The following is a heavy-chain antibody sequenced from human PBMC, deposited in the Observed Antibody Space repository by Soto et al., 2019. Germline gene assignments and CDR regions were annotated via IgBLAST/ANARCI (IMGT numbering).Heavy chain of an antibody. J-gene: IGHJ6*02. CDR2: IYYSGST. CDR3: ARRVTMVRGPNRYYGMDV. D-gene: IGHD3-10*01. V-gene: IGHV4-39*01. Sequence: QLQLQESGPGLVKPSETLSLTCTVSGGSISSSSYYWGWIRQPPGKGLEWIGSIYYSGSTYYNPSLKCRVTISVDTSKNQFSLKLSSVTAADTAVYYCARRVTMVRGPNRYYGMDVWGQGTTVTVSS. CDR1: GGSISSSSYY.